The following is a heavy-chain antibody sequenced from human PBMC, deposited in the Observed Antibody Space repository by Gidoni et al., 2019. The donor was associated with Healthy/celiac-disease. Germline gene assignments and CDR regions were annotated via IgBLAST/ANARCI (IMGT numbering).Heavy chain of an antibody. Sequence: QVQLVQAGAEVKKPGASVKVSCKASGSTFTSYYIHWVRQSPGQGLEWGGIITPSGGSKSYAQKFQGRVTMTRDTSTSTVYMELSSLRSEDTAVYYCARRPSLRYYYGMDVWGQGTTVTVSS. J-gene: IGHJ6*02. D-gene: IGHD6-6*01. CDR2: ITPSGGSK. CDR1: GSTFTSYY. V-gene: IGHV1-46*01. CDR3: ARRPSLRYYYGMDV.